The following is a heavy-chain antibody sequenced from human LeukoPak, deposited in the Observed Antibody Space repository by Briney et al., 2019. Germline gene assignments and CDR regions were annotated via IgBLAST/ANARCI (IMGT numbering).Heavy chain of an antibody. D-gene: IGHD2-21*01. Sequence: ASVKVSCKASGYTFTSYGISWVRQAPGQGLEWMGWISAYNGNTNYAQKLQGRVTMTTDTSTSTAYMELRSLRSDDTAVYYCAREINPYCGGDCSNYYYYYYMDVWGKGTTVTVSS. CDR2: ISAYNGNT. V-gene: IGHV1-18*01. CDR3: AREINPYCGGDCSNYYYYYYMDV. J-gene: IGHJ6*03. CDR1: GYTFTSYG.